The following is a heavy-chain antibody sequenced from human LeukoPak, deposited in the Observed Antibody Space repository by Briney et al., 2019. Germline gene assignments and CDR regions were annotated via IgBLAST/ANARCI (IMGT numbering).Heavy chain of an antibody. V-gene: IGHV3-43*01. Sequence: GGSLRLSCAASGFTFDDYTMHWVRQAPGKGLEWVSLISWDGGSTYYADSVKGRFTISRDNSKNSLYLQMNSLRAEDTAVYYCAELGITMIGGVWGKGATVTISS. D-gene: IGHD3-10*02. J-gene: IGHJ6*04. CDR3: AELGITMIGGV. CDR1: GFTFDDYT. CDR2: ISWDGGST.